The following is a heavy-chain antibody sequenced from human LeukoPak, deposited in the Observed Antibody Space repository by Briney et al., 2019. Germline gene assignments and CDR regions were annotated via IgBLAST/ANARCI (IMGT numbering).Heavy chain of an antibody. CDR1: GGSITSYY. J-gene: IGHJ4*02. D-gene: IGHD2-21*01. V-gene: IGHV4-59*01. CDR3: ARAPFGDYSTDGYYFDY. CDR2: IYYSGST. Sequence: KPSETLSLTCSVSGGSITSYYWSWIRQPPGKGLEWIGYIYYSGSTNYNPSLKSRVTISVDTSKNQFSLKLSSVTAADTAVYYCARAPFGDYSTDGYYFDYWGQGALVTVSS.